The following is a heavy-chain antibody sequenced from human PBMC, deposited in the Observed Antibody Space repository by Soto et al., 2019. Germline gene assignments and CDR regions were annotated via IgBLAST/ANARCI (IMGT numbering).Heavy chain of an antibody. J-gene: IGHJ4*02. CDR1: GFTFSSYG. D-gene: IGHD3-10*01. CDR3: ARGWPQSASGSHLAY. Sequence: LRLSCAASGFTFSSYGMHWVRQAPGKGLEWVAVIWYDGSNKYYADSVKGRFTISRDNSKNTLYLQMNSLRAEDTAVYYCARGWPQSASGSHLAYWGQGTLVTVSS. CDR2: IWYDGSNK. V-gene: IGHV3-33*01.